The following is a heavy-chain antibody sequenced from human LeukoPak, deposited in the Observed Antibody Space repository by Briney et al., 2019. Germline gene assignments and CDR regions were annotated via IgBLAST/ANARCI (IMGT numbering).Heavy chain of an antibody. CDR3: AKDVGTSWQGPYFDY. V-gene: IGHV3-9*01. CDR1: GFTFDNYA. J-gene: IGHJ4*02. CDR2: ISWNGGSM. D-gene: IGHD6-13*01. Sequence: TGGSLTLSCAASGFTFDNYAMHWVRQAPGKGLEWVSGISWNGGSMGYADSVKGRFTISRDNAKNSLYLQMNSLRAEDTAFYYCAKDVGTSWQGPYFDYWGQGALVTVSS.